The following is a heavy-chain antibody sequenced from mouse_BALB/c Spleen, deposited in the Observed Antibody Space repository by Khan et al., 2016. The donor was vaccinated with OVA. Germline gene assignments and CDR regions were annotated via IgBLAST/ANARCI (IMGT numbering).Heavy chain of an antibody. CDR3: VRNDNYDYDPFPY. CDR1: GYSITSEYA. V-gene: IGHV3-2*02. J-gene: IGHJ3*01. CDR2: ISYSGNT. D-gene: IGHD2-4*01. Sequence: EVQLVESGPGLVKPSQSLSLTCTVTGYSITSEYAWNLIRQFPGNKLGWMGYISYSGNTRYNPYFKSRISITRDTSKNHFYLQLNSVTTEDTATYYCVRNDNYDYDPFPYWGQGTLVTVSA.